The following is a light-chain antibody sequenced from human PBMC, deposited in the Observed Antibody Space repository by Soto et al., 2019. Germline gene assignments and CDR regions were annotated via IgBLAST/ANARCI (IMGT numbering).Light chain of an antibody. J-gene: IGKJ2*01. CDR3: QQTFSPPYP. Sequence: DIQMTQSLSSLSASVGDTVTITCRASQSISNALSWYQQKPGKAPKFLIYVASTLQRGVPSRFSGSGSGTDFTLTISSLQPEDVATYYCQQTFSPPYPFGKGTKLEIK. CDR1: QSISNA. V-gene: IGKV1-39*01. CDR2: VAS.